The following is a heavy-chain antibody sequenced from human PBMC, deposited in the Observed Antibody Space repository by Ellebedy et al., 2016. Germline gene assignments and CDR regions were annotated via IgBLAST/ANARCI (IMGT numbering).Heavy chain of an antibody. CDR1: GFTFSSYA. J-gene: IGHJ6*02. CDR3: ARDHRYSGSYYYYYGMDV. Sequence: GGSLRLSCAASGFTFSSYAMHWVRQAPGKGLEWVAVIWYDGSHTFYEDSVKGRFTISRDNSKNTLYLQMNSLRAEDTAVYYCARDHRYSGSYYYYYGMDVWGQGTTVTVSS. CDR2: IWYDGSHT. V-gene: IGHV3-33*01. D-gene: IGHD1-26*01.